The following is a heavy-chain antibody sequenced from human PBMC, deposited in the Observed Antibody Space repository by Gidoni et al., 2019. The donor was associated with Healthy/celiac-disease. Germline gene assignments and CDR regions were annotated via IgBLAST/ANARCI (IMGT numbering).Heavy chain of an antibody. CDR1: GGPISSYY. V-gene: IGHV4-59*01. CDR3: ARAYYYDSSGYYLFDY. Sequence: QVQLQESGPGLVKPSETLSLTCTVSGGPISSYYWSWIRQPPGKGLEWIGYIYYSGSTNYNPSLKSRVTISVDTSKNQFSLKLSSVTAADTAVYYCARAYYYDSSGYYLFDYWGQGTLVTVSS. J-gene: IGHJ4*02. D-gene: IGHD3-22*01. CDR2: IYYSGST.